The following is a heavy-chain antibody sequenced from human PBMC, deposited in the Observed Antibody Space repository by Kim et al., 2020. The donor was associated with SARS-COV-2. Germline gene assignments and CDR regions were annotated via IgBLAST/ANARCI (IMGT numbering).Heavy chain of an antibody. CDR2: TYYSGNT. CDR1: GGSLSSSSYY. Sequence: SETLSLTCTVSGGSLSSSSYYWGWIRQPPGKGLEWIGTTYYSGNTYYNPSLKSRVTISVDTSKNQFSLKLGSVTAADTAVYHCTRHQRYSRGWYV. J-gene: IGHJ2*01. D-gene: IGHD6-13*01. V-gene: IGHV4-39*01. CDR3: TRHQRYSRGWYV.